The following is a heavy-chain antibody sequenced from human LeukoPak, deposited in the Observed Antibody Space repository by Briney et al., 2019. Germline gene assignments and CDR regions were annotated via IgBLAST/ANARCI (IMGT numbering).Heavy chain of an antibody. V-gene: IGHV5-51*01. J-gene: IGHJ4*02. Sequence: GESLKISCKGSGYSFTSYWIGWVRQMPGKGLEWMGIIYPGDSDTRYSPSFQGQVTTSADKSISTAYLQWSSLKASDTAMYYCARRVYCSSTSCYPYYFDYWGQGTLVTVSS. CDR1: GYSFTSYW. D-gene: IGHD2-2*01. CDR3: ARRVYCSSTSCYPYYFDY. CDR2: IYPGDSDT.